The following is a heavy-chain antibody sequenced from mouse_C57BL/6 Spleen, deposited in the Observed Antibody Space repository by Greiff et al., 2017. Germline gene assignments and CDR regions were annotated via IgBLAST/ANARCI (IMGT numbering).Heavy chain of an antibody. D-gene: IGHD1-1*01. CDR2: INPSNGGT. Sequence: VQLQQPGTELVKPGASVKLSCKASGYTFTSYWMHWVKQRPGQGLEWIGNINPSNGGTNYNEKFKSKATLTVDKSSSTAYMQLSSLTSEDSAVYYCAREGEYYGSSPDYAMDYWGQGTSVTVSS. V-gene: IGHV1-53*01. J-gene: IGHJ4*01. CDR3: AREGEYYGSSPDYAMDY. CDR1: GYTFTSYW.